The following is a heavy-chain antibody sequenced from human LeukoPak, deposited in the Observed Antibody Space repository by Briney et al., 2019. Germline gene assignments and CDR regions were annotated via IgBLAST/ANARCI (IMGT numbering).Heavy chain of an antibody. CDR2: MNPNSGNT. J-gene: IGHJ4*02. V-gene: IGHV1-8*01. CDR3: ARGELLTAAGTPIGLDY. CDR1: GYTFTSYD. D-gene: IGHD6-13*01. Sequence: GASVKVSCKASGYTFTSYDINWVRQATGQGLEWMGWMNPNSGNTGYAQKFQGRVTMTRNTYISTDYMELSSLRSEDTAVYYCARGELLTAAGTPIGLDYWGQGNLVTVSS.